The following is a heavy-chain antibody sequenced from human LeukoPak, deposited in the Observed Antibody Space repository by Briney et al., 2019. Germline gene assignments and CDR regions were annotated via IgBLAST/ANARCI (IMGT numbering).Heavy chain of an antibody. CDR2: MNPNSGNT. D-gene: IGHD3-16*01. J-gene: IGHJ5*02. Sequence: ASVKVSCKASGYTFTSYDINWVRQATGQGLEWMGWMNPNSGNTGYAQKFQGRVTITRDTSASTAYMELSSLRSEDMAVYYCARGLTLGGFDPWGQGTLVTVSS. CDR1: GYTFTSYD. CDR3: ARGLTLGGFDP. V-gene: IGHV1-8*03.